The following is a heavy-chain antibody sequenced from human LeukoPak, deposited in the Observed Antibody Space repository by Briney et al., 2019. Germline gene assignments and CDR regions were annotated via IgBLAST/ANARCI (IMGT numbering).Heavy chain of an antibody. D-gene: IGHD3-10*01. CDR2: IYYSGST. V-gene: IGHV4-59*01. J-gene: IGHJ3*02. CDR1: GGSISSYY. CDR3: ARFPWFGESDHAFDI. Sequence: SETLSLTCTVAGGSISSYYWSWIRQPPGKGLEWIGYIYYSGSTNYNPSLKSRVTISVDTSKNQFSLKLSSVTAADTAVYYCARFPWFGESDHAFDILGQGTMVTVSS.